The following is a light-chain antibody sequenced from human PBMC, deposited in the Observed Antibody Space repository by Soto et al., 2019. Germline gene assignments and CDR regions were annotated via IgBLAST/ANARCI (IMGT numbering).Light chain of an antibody. J-gene: IGKJ2*01. CDR1: QRVSSRY. Sequence: EGVLTQSPGTLSLSPGERVTLSCRASQRVSSRYLAWYQQKPGQAPRLLIYGTSTRATGVPYRFSGSGSGTDFTLTISRLEPEDFAVYYCQQYGSSPLYTFGQGTKLEIK. CDR2: GTS. V-gene: IGKV3-20*01. CDR3: QQYGSSPLYT.